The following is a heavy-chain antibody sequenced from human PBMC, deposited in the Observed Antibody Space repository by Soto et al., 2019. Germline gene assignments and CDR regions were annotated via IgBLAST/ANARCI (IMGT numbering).Heavy chain of an antibody. D-gene: IGHD3-3*01. V-gene: IGHV3-30*18. J-gene: IGHJ4*02. Sequence: QVQLVESGGGVVQPGRSLRLSCAASGFTFSSYGMHWVRQAPGKGLEWVAVISYDGSNKYYADSVKGRFTISRDNSKNTLYLQMNRLRAEDTAVYYCAKDSGVRELRFFDYWGQGTLVTVSS. CDR3: AKDSGVRELRFFDY. CDR2: ISYDGSNK. CDR1: GFTFSSYG.